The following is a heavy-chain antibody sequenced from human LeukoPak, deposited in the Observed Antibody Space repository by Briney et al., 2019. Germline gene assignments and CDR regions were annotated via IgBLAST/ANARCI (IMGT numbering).Heavy chain of an antibody. CDR3: ARGEYGSGSYHIDY. V-gene: IGHV3-11*04. CDR1: GFTFSDYY. D-gene: IGHD3-10*01. Sequence: GGSLRLSCAASGFTFSDYYMSWIRQAPGKALEWVSYVSSGSSTIYYADSVKGRFTVSRDNSKRSLYLHMNSLRAEDTAMYYCARGEYGSGSYHIDYWGQGTLVTVSS. J-gene: IGHJ4*02. CDR2: VSSGSSTI.